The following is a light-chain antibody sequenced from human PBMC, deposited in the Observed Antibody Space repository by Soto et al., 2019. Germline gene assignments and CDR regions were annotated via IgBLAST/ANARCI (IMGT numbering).Light chain of an antibody. CDR1: SSVVGSYNL. CDR3: CSYAGSSPYV. V-gene: IGLV2-23*02. Sequence: QSALTQPAPVSGSPGQSITISCTGTSSVVGSYNLVSWYQQHPGKAPKLMIYEVSKRPSGVSNRFSGSKSGNTASLTISGLQAEDEADYYCCSYAGSSPYVFGTGTKVTVL. J-gene: IGLJ1*01. CDR2: EVS.